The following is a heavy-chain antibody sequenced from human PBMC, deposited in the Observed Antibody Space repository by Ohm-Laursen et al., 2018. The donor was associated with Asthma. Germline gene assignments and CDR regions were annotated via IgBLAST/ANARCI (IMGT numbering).Heavy chain of an antibody. J-gene: IGHJ4*02. CDR2: ISSDITTI. CDR3: ARELDTAMVFDY. V-gene: IGHV3-48*04. CDR1: GFPFSLYA. D-gene: IGHD5-18*01. Sequence: SLRLSCSASGFPFSLYAMDWVRQAPGKGLEWLSYISSDITTIYYADSVKGRFTISRDNAKNSLYLQMNSLRAEDTAVYYCARELDTAMVFDYWGQGTLVTVSS.